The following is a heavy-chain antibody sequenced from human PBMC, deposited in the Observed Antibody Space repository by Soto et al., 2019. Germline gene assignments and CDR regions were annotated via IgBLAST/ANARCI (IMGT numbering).Heavy chain of an antibody. CDR1: GVSITPYY. V-gene: IGHV4-59*01. Sequence: TLSLTCTVSGVSITPYYWTWIRHPPGKGLEWIGYVYHTGNTYYNPSLKSRVTISLDTSKNQVSLRLKSVTAAGTAVYYCAREQYNWKLWGQGTLVTVSS. J-gene: IGHJ4*02. D-gene: IGHD1-20*01. CDR3: AREQYNWKL. CDR2: VYHTGNT.